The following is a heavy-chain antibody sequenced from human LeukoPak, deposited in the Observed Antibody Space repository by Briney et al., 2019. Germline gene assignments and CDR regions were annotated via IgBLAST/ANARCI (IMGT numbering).Heavy chain of an antibody. CDR3: ARDEAYGDYGSGLFDY. D-gene: IGHD4-17*01. J-gene: IGHJ4*02. V-gene: IGHV4-30-4*01. Sequence: SETLSLTCTVSGGSISSGDYYWSWIRQPPGKGLEWIGYIYYSGSTDYNPSLKSRVTISVDTSKNQFSLKLSSVTAADTAVYYCARDEAYGDYGSGLFDYWGQGTLVTVSS. CDR2: IYYSGST. CDR1: GGSISSGDYY.